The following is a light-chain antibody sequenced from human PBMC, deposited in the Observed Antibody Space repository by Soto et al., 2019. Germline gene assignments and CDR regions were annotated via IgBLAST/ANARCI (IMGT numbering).Light chain of an antibody. Sequence: QSALTQPASVSGSPGQSITISCTGTSSDVGNYNLVTWYQQHPGKAPKLMIYEVSKRPSRVSNRFSGSKSGNTASLTISGLQAEDEADYYCCSYAGSSTCVFGTGPSSPS. J-gene: IGLJ1*01. V-gene: IGLV2-23*02. CDR1: SSDVGNYNL. CDR2: EVS. CDR3: CSYAGSSTCV.